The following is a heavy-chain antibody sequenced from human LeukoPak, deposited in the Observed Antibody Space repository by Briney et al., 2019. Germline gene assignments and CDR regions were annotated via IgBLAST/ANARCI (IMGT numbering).Heavy chain of an antibody. CDR2: INHSGST. CDR1: GGSFSGYY. Sequence: KPSETLSLTCAVYGGSFSGYYWSWIRQPPGKGLEWIGEINHSGSTNYNPSLKSRVTISVDTSKNQFSLKLSSVTAADTAVYYCARGMAYCGGDCYPEYYLDYWGQRTLVTVSS. CDR3: ARGMAYCGGDCYPEYYLDY. D-gene: IGHD2-21*02. J-gene: IGHJ4*02. V-gene: IGHV4-34*01.